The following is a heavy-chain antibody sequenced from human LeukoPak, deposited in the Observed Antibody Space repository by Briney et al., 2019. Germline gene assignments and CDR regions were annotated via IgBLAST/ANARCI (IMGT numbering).Heavy chain of an antibody. J-gene: IGHJ4*02. CDR1: GFTFSSYS. D-gene: IGHD3-10*01. V-gene: IGHV3-48*01. CDR2: ISSSSSTI. Sequence: GGSLRLSCAASGFTFSSYSMNWVRQAPGKGLEWVSYISSSSSTIYYADSVKGRFTISRDNAKNSLYLQMNSLRAEDTAVYYCAKDDWSRGVIEDYWGQGTLVTVSS. CDR3: AKDDWSRGVIEDY.